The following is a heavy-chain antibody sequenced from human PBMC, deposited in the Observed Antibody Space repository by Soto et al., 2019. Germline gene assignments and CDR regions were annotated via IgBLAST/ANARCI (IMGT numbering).Heavy chain of an antibody. CDR1: GGTLSSYT. CDR3: ATSEYSSSWSLDY. D-gene: IGHD6-13*01. CDR2: IIPNLGIT. J-gene: IGHJ4*02. Sequence: SVKVSCKASGGTLSSYTFSWVRQAPGQGLEWMGRIIPNLGITNYAQNLQGRITMIVDKSTSTAYMELGSLRSDDTAVYYCATSEYSSSWSLDYWGPGTLVTVSS. V-gene: IGHV1-69*02.